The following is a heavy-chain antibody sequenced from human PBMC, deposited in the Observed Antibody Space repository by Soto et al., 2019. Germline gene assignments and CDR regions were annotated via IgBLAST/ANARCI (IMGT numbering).Heavy chain of an antibody. D-gene: IGHD1-26*01. CDR3: SRVGGSTWH. CDR1: GFTFSSYW. Sequence: GGSLRLSCAASGFTFSSYWMHWVRQAPGKGLVWVSRINSDGSSTNYADFVKGRFTISRDNAKNTLYLQMNSLRVEDTAVYYCSRVGGSTWHWGQGTLVTVSS. V-gene: IGHV3-74*01. J-gene: IGHJ4*02. CDR2: INSDGSST.